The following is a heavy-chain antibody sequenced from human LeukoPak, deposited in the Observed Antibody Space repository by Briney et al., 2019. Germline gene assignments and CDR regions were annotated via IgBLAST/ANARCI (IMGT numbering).Heavy chain of an antibody. CDR3: ARELTVYYYDSSGYFPDY. J-gene: IGHJ4*02. CDR1: GFTFSDYY. V-gene: IGHV3-11*01. CDR2: ISSSGSTI. D-gene: IGHD3-22*01. Sequence: SGGSLRLSCAASGFTFSDYYMSWIRQAPGRGLEWVSYISSSGSTIYYADSVKGRFTISRDNAKNSLFLQMNSLRAEDTAVYYCARELTVYYYDSSGYFPDYWGQGTLVTVSS.